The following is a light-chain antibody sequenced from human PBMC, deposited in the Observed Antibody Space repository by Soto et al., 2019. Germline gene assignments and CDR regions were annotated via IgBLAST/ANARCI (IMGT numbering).Light chain of an antibody. Sequence: EKVMTQSPGTLSVSLGERATLSCRASQSVSIHLAWYQQKPGQAPRLLMFRTSSRATGFPARFSGSGSGTEFNLTISSLQSEDFGVYYCQQYNNWPRATFGGGTKVDIK. J-gene: IGKJ4*01. CDR3: QQYNNWPRAT. V-gene: IGKV3-15*01. CDR1: QSVSIH. CDR2: RTS.